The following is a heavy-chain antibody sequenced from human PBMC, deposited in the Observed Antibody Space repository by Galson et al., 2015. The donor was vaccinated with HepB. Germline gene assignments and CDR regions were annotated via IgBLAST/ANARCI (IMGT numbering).Heavy chain of an antibody. Sequence: SVKVSCKASGYSFNNYGLSCIRQAPGPGLEWLGWFSGYDHSTNYAQKFQGRVTMTADASTGTAYLELRNLRSADTAVYYCGRDSRLYLRLNNYFSYGMDCWGQGSAVTVSS. D-gene: IGHD2-2*01. CDR2: FSGYDHST. CDR3: GRDSRLYLRLNNYFSYGMDC. V-gene: IGHV1-18*01. J-gene: IGHJ6*02. CDR1: GYSFNNYG.